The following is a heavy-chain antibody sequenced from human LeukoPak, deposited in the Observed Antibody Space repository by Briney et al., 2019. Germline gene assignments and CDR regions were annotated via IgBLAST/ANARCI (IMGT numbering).Heavy chain of an antibody. CDR3: ARDLAPYCSGGRCSTFDY. V-gene: IGHV3-23*01. Sequence: GGTLRLSCAASGFTFSNYGMNWVRQAAGKGLEWGSALSSSGGSTYYADSVKGRFTISRDNAKNSLYLQMNSLRGEDTALYYCARDLAPYCSGGRCSTFDYWGQGTLVTVSS. J-gene: IGHJ4*02. CDR2: LSSSGGST. CDR1: GFTFSNYG. D-gene: IGHD2-15*01.